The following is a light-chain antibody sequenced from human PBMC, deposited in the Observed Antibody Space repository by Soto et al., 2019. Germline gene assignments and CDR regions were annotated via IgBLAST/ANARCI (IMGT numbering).Light chain of an antibody. Sequence: DIQMTQSPSFLSASVGDRVTITCRASQGISNDLAWYQQKPGKVPKLLIYAASTLESGVPSRFSGRGSGTDFALTISSLQPEDVATYYCQNYNRAPRTFGQGTKVDIK. J-gene: IGKJ1*01. CDR3: QNYNRAPRT. V-gene: IGKV1-27*01. CDR2: AAS. CDR1: QGISND.